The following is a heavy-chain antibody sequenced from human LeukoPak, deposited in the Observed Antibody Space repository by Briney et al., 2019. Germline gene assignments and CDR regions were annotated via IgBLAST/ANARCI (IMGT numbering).Heavy chain of an antibody. CDR3: ARDAYYYDNSGLFDY. J-gene: IGHJ4*02. Sequence: LGASVKVSCKASGYTFTRYGISWVRQAPGQGLEWMGWISAYNGNTNYAQKLQGRVTMTTDTSTSTAYMELRSLRSDDTAVYYCARDAYYYDNSGLFDYWGQGTLVTVSS. CDR1: GYTFTRYG. CDR2: ISAYNGNT. D-gene: IGHD3-22*01. V-gene: IGHV1-18*01.